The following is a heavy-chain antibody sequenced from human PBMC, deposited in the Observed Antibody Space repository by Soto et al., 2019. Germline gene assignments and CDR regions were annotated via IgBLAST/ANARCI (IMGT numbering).Heavy chain of an antibody. CDR1: GGSISSSNW. J-gene: IGHJ4*02. CDR2: IYHSGST. D-gene: IGHD2-15*01. Sequence: QVQLQESGPGLVKPSGTLSLTCVVSGGSISSSNWWTWVRQPPGKGLEWIGEIYHSGSTNYNPSLKSRVTISIDGSRNQFSLMLTSVTAADTAVYYCAREGMYCTGGSGYPTHFHYWGQGTLVTVSS. CDR3: AREGMYCTGGSGYPTHFHY. V-gene: IGHV4-4*02.